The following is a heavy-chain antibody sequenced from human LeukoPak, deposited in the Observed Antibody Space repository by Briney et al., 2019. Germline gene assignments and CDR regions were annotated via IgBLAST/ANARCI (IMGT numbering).Heavy chain of an antibody. J-gene: IGHJ3*02. Sequence: ASVKVSCKASGYTFTGFYMHWVRQAPGQGLEWMGWISAYNGNTNYAQKLQGRVTMTTDTSTSTAYMELRSLRSDDTAVYYCARDLPDDYYDSSGYYYLDAFDIWGQGTMVTVSS. CDR2: ISAYNGNT. V-gene: IGHV1-18*04. CDR3: ARDLPDDYYDSSGYYYLDAFDI. CDR1: GYTFTGFY. D-gene: IGHD3-22*01.